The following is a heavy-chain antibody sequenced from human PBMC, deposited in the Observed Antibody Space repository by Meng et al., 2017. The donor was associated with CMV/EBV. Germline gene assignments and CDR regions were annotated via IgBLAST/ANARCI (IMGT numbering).Heavy chain of an antibody. Sequence: GGSLRLSCKGSGYSFTSYWIGWVRQMPGKGLEWMGIIYPGDSDTRYSPSFQGQVTISADKSISTAYLQWSSLKASDTAMYYCARHDLSRYYYDSSGYYYSPYFDYWGQGTLVTVSS. CDR2: IYPGDSDT. CDR3: ARHDLSRYYYDSSGYYYSPYFDY. V-gene: IGHV5-51*01. CDR1: GYSFTSYW. D-gene: IGHD3-22*01. J-gene: IGHJ4*02.